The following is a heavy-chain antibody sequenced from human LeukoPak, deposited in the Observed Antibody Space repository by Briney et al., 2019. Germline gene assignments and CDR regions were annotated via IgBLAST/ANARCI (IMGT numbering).Heavy chain of an antibody. CDR3: AKVQYSDYDMNFDS. CDR1: GFTFSSYA. V-gene: IGHV3-23*01. CDR2: ISGSGGST. J-gene: IGHJ4*02. Sequence: GGSLRLSCAASGFTFSSYAMSWVRQAPGKGLEWVSSISGSGGSTYYADSVKGRFTISRDNSKNTLYLQMNSLRGEDTAVYYCAKVQYSDYDMNFDSWGQGTLVTVSS. D-gene: IGHD5-12*01.